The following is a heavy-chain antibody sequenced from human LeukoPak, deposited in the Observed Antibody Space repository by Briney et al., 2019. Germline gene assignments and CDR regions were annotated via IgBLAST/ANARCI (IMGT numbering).Heavy chain of an antibody. CDR1: GFTFSSYS. D-gene: IGHD5-24*01. V-gene: IGHV3-21*01. J-gene: IGHJ6*03. Sequence: GGSLRLSCAASGFTFSSYSMNWVRQAPGKGLEWVSSISSSSSYIYYADSVKGRFTISRDNAKNSLYLQMNSLRAEDTAVYYCARHEMATTMGGYYYYMDVWGKGTTVTVSS. CDR3: ARHEMATTMGGYYYYMDV. CDR2: ISSSSSYI.